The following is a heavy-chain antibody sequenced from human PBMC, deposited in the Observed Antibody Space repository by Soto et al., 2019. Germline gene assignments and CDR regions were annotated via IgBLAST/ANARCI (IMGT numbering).Heavy chain of an antibody. CDR1: GLTFSTYC. J-gene: IGHJ4*02. V-gene: IGHV3-48*01. CDR3: ARPTYYYDSSGPPAY. Sequence: GSLRLSCAASGLTFSTYCMYWVRQAPGKGMEWVSYISSSSSTIFYTDSVKGRFTVSRDNAKNSLYLQMNSLRAEDTAVYDGARPTYYYDSSGPPAYWGQGT. D-gene: IGHD3-22*01. CDR2: ISSSSSTI.